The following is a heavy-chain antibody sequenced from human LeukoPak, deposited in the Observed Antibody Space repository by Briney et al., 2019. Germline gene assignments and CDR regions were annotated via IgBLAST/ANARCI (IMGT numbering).Heavy chain of an antibody. CDR3: ARDYCSSTSCLFDY. D-gene: IGHD2-2*01. CDR2: INPSGGST. Sequence: SSVKVSCKASGYTFTRYYMHWVRRARGQGLEWMGIINPSGGSTSYAQKFQGRVTMTRDTSISTAYMDLSRLRSDDTAVYYCARDYCSSTSCLFDYWGQGTLVTVSS. CDR1: GYTFTRYY. V-gene: IGHV1-46*01. J-gene: IGHJ4*02.